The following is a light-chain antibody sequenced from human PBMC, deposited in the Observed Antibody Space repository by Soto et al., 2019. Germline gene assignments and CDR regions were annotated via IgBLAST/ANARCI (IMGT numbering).Light chain of an antibody. Sequence: EIVMTQSPATLXVSPGERATXSXXASQSVSSNLAWYQQKPGQAPRLLIYGASTRATGIPARFSGSGSGTEFTLTISSLQSEDFAVYYCQQYNNWPRGTFGQGTKLEIK. CDR1: QSVSSN. CDR3: QQYNNWPRGT. CDR2: GAS. J-gene: IGKJ2*01. V-gene: IGKV3-15*01.